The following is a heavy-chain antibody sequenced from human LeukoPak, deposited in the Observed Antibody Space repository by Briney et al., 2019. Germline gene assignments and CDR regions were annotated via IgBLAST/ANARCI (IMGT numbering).Heavy chain of an antibody. D-gene: IGHD1-26*01. J-gene: IGHJ4*02. Sequence: GEALQISCKGSGCFFTSYWIGWVRHLPGTGLEWMGIIYPGDSETIYSPSFQGQVAFSSDKSISTAYLQWSSLKASDTAMYSCARLVGGSFPSVDYWGQGTLVTVSS. CDR1: GCFFTSYW. CDR3: ARLVGGSFPSVDY. V-gene: IGHV5-51*01. CDR2: IYPGDSET.